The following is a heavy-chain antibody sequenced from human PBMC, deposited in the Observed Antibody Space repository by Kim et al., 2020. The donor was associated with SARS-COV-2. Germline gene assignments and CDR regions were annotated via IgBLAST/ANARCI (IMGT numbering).Heavy chain of an antibody. CDR1: GGSISSSSYY. J-gene: IGHJ4*02. Sequence: SETLSLTCTVSGGSISSSSYYWGWIRQPPGKGLEWIGSIYYSGSTYYNPSLKSRVTISVDTSKNQFSLKLSSVTAADTAVYYCARRVTMVRGVRYSVGYWGPRSLLTVSS. D-gene: IGHD3-10*01. V-gene: IGHV4-39*01. CDR3: ARRVTMVRGVRYSVGY. CDR2: IYYSGST.